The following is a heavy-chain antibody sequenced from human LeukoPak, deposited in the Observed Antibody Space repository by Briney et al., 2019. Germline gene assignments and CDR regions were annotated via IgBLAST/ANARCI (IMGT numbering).Heavy chain of an antibody. V-gene: IGHV1-69*05. CDR2: IIPIFGTA. Sequence: ASVKVSCKASGGTFSSYAISWVRQAPGQGLEWMGGIIPIFGTANYAQKFQGRVTITTDESTSTAYMELSILRSEDTAVDYCAXXSXXXXNWXPVAFDYWGQGTLVTVSS. J-gene: IGHJ4*02. CDR1: GGTFSSYA. CDR3: AXXSXXXXNWXPVAFDY. D-gene: IGHD1-20*01.